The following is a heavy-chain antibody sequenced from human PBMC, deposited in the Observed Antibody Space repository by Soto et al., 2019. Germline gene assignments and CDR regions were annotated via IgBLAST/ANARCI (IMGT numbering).Heavy chain of an antibody. CDR3: ARGFLTGVAARPREEA. D-gene: IGHD6-6*01. Sequence: SETLSLTCTVSGGSISSGGYYWSWIRQHPGKGLEWIGYIYYSGSTYYNPSLKSRVTISVDTSKNQFSLKLSSVTAADTALYYCARGFLTGVAARPREEAWGQGTLVTVSS. J-gene: IGHJ5*02. CDR2: IYYSGST. CDR1: GGSISSGGYY. V-gene: IGHV4-31*03.